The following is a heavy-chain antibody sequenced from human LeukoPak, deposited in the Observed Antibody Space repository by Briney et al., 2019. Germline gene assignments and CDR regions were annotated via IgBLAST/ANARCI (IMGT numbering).Heavy chain of an antibody. D-gene: IGHD5-18*01. CDR3: AMGPWIQLWSPQGY. Sequence: ASVKVSCKASGYTFTGYYMHWVRQAPGQGLEWMGWINPNSGGTNYAQKFQGRVTMTRDTSISTAYLQWSSLKASDTAMYYCAMGPWIQLWSPQGYWGQGTLVTVSS. CDR2: INPNSGGT. CDR1: GYTFTGYY. V-gene: IGHV1-2*02. J-gene: IGHJ4*02.